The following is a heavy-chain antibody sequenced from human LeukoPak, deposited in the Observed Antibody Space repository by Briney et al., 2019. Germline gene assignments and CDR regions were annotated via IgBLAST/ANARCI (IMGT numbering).Heavy chain of an antibody. Sequence: SETLSLTCAVYGGSFSGYYWSWIRQPPGKGLEWIGEINHSGSTNYNPSLKSRVTISVDTSKNQFSLKLSSVTAADTAVYYCARGHNTYYGSAPLGYWGQGILVTVSS. D-gene: IGHD3-10*01. CDR2: INHSGST. V-gene: IGHV4-34*01. J-gene: IGHJ4*02. CDR1: GGSFSGYY. CDR3: ARGHNTYYGSAPLGY.